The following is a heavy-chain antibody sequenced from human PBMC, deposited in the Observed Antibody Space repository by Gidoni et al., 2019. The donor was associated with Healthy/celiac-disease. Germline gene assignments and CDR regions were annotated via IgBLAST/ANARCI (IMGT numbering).Heavy chain of an antibody. CDR2: INHSGST. J-gene: IGHJ2*01. D-gene: IGHD2-2*01. V-gene: IGHV4-34*01. Sequence: QVQLQQWVAGLLKPSETLSFTCAVSGGSVIVYYWSWIRQPPWKGLEWIGEINHSGSTNYNPSLKSRVTISVDTSKNQFSLKLSSVTAADTAVYYCAKRVGAGVVVPAAKYWCFDLWGRGTLVTVSS. CDR1: GGSVIVYY. CDR3: AKRVGAGVVVPAAKYWCFDL.